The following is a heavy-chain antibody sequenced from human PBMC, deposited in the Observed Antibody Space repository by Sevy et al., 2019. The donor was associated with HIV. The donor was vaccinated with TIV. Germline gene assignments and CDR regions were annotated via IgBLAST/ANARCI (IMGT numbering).Heavy chain of an antibody. V-gene: IGHV1-8*01. J-gene: IGHJ5*02. D-gene: IGHD1-1*01. CDR2: MNPNSGNT. CDR1: GYTFTSYD. CDR3: ARGRGTRGWFDP. Sequence: ASVKVSCKASGYTFTSYDINWVRQATGQGLEWMGWMNPNSGNTGYAQKFQGRVTMTRNTSISTVYMGLSGLRSEDTAVYYCARGRGTRGWFDPWGQGTLVTVSS.